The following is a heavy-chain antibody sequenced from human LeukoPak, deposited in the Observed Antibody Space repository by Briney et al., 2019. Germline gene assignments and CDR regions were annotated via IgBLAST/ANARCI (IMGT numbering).Heavy chain of an antibody. CDR1: GGSFSGYY. J-gene: IGHJ6*03. D-gene: IGHD3-10*01. Sequence: SETLSLTCAVYGGSFSGYYWSWIRQPPGKGLEWIGEINHSGSTNYNPSLKGRVTISVDTSKNQFSLKLSSVTAADTAVYYCARARAYYYYGSGSYRPFYMDVWGKGTTVTVSS. CDR3: ARARAYYYYGSGSYRPFYMDV. V-gene: IGHV4-34*01. CDR2: INHSGST.